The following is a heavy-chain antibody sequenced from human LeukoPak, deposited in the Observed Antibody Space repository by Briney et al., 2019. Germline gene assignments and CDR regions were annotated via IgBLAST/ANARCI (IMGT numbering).Heavy chain of an antibody. Sequence: GGSLRLSCAASGFTFSSYWMSWVRQAPGKGLEWVANIKQDGSEKYYVDSVKGRFTISRDNAKNSLYLQMNSLRAEDTAVYYCARESVDVLRYFDWLASPDYWGQGTLVTVSS. CDR2: IKQDGSEK. J-gene: IGHJ4*02. CDR3: ARESVDVLRYFDWLASPDY. V-gene: IGHV3-7*01. CDR1: GFTFSSYW. D-gene: IGHD3-9*01.